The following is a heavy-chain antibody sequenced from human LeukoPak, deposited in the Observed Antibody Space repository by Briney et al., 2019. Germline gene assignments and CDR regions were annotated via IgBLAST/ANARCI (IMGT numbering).Heavy chain of an antibody. Sequence: SVKVSCKASGGTFSSYAISWGRQAPGQGLEWMGGIIPIFGTANYAQKFQGRVTITTDESTSTAYMELSSLRSEDTAVYYCASGANNVAATNLDYWGQGTLVTVSS. D-gene: IGHD2-15*01. CDR1: GGTFSSYA. CDR3: ASGANNVAATNLDY. CDR2: IIPIFGTA. V-gene: IGHV1-69*05. J-gene: IGHJ4*02.